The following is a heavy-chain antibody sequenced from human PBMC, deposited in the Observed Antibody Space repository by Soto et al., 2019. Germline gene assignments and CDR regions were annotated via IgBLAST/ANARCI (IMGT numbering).Heavy chain of an antibody. J-gene: IGHJ4*02. D-gene: IGHD6-6*01. CDR1: GGSFSGYY. Sequence: SETLSLTCAVYGGSFSGYYLSWIRQPPGKGLEWIGEINHSGSTNYNPSLKSRVTISVDTSKNQFSLKLSSVTAADTAVYYCAGSGSLIAARPLDAKRFDYWGQGTLVTVYS. CDR2: INHSGST. CDR3: AGSGSLIAARPLDAKRFDY. V-gene: IGHV4-34*01.